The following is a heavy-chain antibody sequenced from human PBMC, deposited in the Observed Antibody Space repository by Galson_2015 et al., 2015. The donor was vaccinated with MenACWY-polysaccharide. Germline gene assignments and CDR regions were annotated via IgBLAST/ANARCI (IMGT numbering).Heavy chain of an antibody. J-gene: IGHJ3*02. V-gene: IGHV7-4-1*02. CDR2: INTNTGNP. CDR1: GYTFTSYA. D-gene: IGHD3-10*01. CDR3: ARAGITMPNSRDAFDI. Sequence: SVKVSCKASGYTFTSYAMNWVRQAPGQGLEWLGWINTNTGNPTYAQGFTGRFVFSLDTSVSTAYLQVSSLKAEDTAVYYCARAGITMPNSRDAFDIWGQGTLVTVSS.